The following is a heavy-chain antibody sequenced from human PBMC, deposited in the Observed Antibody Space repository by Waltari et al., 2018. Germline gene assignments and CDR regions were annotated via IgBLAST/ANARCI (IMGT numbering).Heavy chain of an antibody. CDR3: AKGGRTGGWFDP. CDR2: ISYDGDNK. Sequence: QVQLVESGGGVVQPGRSLRLSCAASGFNFSSYGMHWVRQVPGKELEWVAVISYDGDNKYYADSVKGRFTISRDNSKNTLYLQMNSLRAEDTAVYYCAKGGRTGGWFDPWGQGTLVTVSS. V-gene: IGHV3-30*18. CDR1: GFNFSSYG. D-gene: IGHD2-8*02. J-gene: IGHJ5*02.